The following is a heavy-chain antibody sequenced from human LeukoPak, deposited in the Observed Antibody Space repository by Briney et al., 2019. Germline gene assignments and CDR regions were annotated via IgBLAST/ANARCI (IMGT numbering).Heavy chain of an antibody. CDR2: ISGNDDGT. J-gene: IGHJ6*02. V-gene: IGHV3-23*01. CDR1: GFTFSTCG. Sequence: GGSLRLSCTASGFTFSTCGMTWVRQAPGKGLEWVSSISGNDDGTYYADSVKGRFTISRDNAKNSLYLQMNSLKLEDTALYYCVKDRDFWSGLDVWGQGTMVTVS. D-gene: IGHD3-3*01. CDR3: VKDRDFWSGLDV.